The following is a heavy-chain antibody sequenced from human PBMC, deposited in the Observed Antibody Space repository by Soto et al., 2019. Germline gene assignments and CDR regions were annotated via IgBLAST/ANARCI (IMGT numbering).Heavy chain of an antibody. Sequence: QVQLQESGPGLVKPSQTLSLTCTVSGGSISSGDYYWSWIRQPPGKGLEWIGYIYYSGSTYYNPSLKRRVTLTLHTPTHQFSPKLSSVTAADTAVYYWAREGHDGVPQDHWGQGTLVTVSS. CDR2: IYYSGST. CDR3: AREGHDGVPQDH. D-gene: IGHD1-1*01. J-gene: IGHJ4*02. V-gene: IGHV4-30-4*01. CDR1: GGSISSGDYY.